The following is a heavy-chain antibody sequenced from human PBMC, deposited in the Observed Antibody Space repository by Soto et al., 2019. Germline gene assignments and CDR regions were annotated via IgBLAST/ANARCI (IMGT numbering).Heavy chain of an antibody. CDR1: GGSISGYY. J-gene: IGHJ4*02. CDR3: ARGGDSSSWFYFDY. Sequence: PSETLSLTCTVSGGSISGYYWSWIRQPPGKGLEWIGEINHSGSTNYNPSLKSRVTISVDTSKNQFSLKLSSVTAADTAVYYCARGGDSSSWFYFDYWGQGTLVTVSS. D-gene: IGHD6-13*01. CDR2: INHSGST. V-gene: IGHV4-34*01.